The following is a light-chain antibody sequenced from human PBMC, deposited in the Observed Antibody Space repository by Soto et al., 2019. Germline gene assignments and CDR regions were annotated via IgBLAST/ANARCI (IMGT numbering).Light chain of an antibody. CDR3: QQYNSYSWT. J-gene: IGKJ1*01. CDR1: QSISSR. CDR2: KVS. V-gene: IGKV1-5*03. Sequence: DIQMTQSPSTLSASGGDRVSITCRASQSISSRLAWYQQKPGKAPKLLIYKVSSLKSGVPSRFSGSGSGTEFTLTISSLQPDAFATYYCQQYNSYSWTFGQGTKVEIK.